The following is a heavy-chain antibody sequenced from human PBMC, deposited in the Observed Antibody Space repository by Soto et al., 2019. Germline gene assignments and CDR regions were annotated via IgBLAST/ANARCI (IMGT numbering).Heavy chain of an antibody. CDR1: GGSVNSGNYY. J-gene: IGHJ3*02. CDR2: MSHSGGT. D-gene: IGHD1-1*01. CDR3: ARVERGTATTVVDAFDI. Sequence: QVQLQQWGAGLLKPSETLSLTCAVFGGSVNSGNYYWSWIRQPPGKGLEWIGEMSHSGGTHFNPSLKSRVTISVDTSKNQFSLKMSSVTAADTALNYCARVERGTATTVVDAFDIWGPGTMVTVSS. V-gene: IGHV4-34*01.